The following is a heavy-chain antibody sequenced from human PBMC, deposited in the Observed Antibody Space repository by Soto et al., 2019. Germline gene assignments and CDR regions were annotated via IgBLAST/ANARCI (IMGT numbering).Heavy chain of an antibody. CDR3: TRGGGVATYPPDY. CDR1: GFTFDIYG. V-gene: IGHV3-23*01. J-gene: IGHJ4*02. D-gene: IGHD3-16*01. CDR2: ISGSGGNT. Sequence: GGSLRLSCATSGFTFDIYGMSWVRQAPGEGLEWVSGISGSGGNTYYGDSVKGRFTISKDTSRRTLHLQMNSLRAEDTAVYYCTRGGGVATYPPDYWGQGTLVTVSS.